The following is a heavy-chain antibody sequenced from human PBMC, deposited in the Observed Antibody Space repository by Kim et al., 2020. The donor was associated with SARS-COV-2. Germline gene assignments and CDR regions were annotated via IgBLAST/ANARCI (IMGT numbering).Heavy chain of an antibody. Sequence: DSVKGRFTISRDNAKNSLYLQMNSLRAEDTAVYYCARDSGYSNYYYGMDVWGQGTTVTVSS. J-gene: IGHJ6*02. CDR3: ARDSGYSNYYYGMDV. V-gene: IGHV3-48*03. D-gene: IGHD6-13*01.